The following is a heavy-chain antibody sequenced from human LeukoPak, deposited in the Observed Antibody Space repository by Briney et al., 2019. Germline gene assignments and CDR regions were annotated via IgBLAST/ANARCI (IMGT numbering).Heavy chain of an antibody. J-gene: IGHJ4*02. D-gene: IGHD5-18*01. V-gene: IGHV3-30*18. CDR2: ISYDGSNK. CDR1: GFTFSSYG. Sequence: GGSLRLSCAASGFTFSSYGMHWVRQAPGKGLGWVAVISYDGSNKYYADSVKGRFTISRDNSKNTLYLQMNSLRAEDTAVYYCAKVYGGYSYGSLDYWGQGTLVTVSS. CDR3: AKVYGGYSYGSLDY.